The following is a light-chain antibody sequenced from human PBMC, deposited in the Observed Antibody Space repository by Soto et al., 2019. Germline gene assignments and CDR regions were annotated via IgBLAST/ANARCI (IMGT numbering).Light chain of an antibody. CDR1: QSVRDN. Sequence: ETLLTQSPATLSVSPGERATLSCRASQSVRDNLAGYQQKPGQAPRLLIYGASTRAPDIPDRFSGSGFGTEFSLTISSLQSEDLAVYYCQQQHGWPPSTFGQGTKLEIK. CDR2: GAS. V-gene: IGKV3-15*01. J-gene: IGKJ2*01. CDR3: QQQHGWPPST.